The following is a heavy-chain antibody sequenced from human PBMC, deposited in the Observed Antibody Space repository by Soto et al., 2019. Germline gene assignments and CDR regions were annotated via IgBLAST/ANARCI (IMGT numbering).Heavy chain of an antibody. J-gene: IGHJ3*02. CDR2: MNPNSGNT. D-gene: IGHD3-22*01. V-gene: IGHV1-8*01. Sequence: ASVEVSFKASGYTFTSYDINWVRQATGQGLEWMGWMNPNSGNTGYAQKFQGRVTMTRNTSISTAYMELSSLRSEDTAVYYCARDDYYDSSGYPIWGQGTMVTVSS. CDR1: GYTFTSYD. CDR3: ARDDYYDSSGYPI.